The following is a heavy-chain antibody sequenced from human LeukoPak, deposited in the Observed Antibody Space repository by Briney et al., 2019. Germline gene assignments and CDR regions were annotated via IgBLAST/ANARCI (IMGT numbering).Heavy chain of an antibody. V-gene: IGHV3-7*01. CDR3: ARRYYDFWSGYSYYFDY. Sequence: GGSLRLSCAASGFTFSNYWMSWVRQAPGKGLEWVANIKQDGSEKYYVDSVKGRFTISRDNAKNSLFLQMNSLRAEDTAVYYCARRYYDFWSGYSYYFDYWGQGTLVTVSS. J-gene: IGHJ4*02. CDR2: IKQDGSEK. CDR1: GFTFSNYW. D-gene: IGHD3-3*01.